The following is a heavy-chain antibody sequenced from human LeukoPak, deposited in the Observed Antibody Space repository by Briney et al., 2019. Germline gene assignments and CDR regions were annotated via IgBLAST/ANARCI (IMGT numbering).Heavy chain of an antibody. Sequence: GGSLRPSCAASGFTFSSYAMSWVRQAPGKGLEWVSLISGSGGSTDYADSVKGRFTISRDNSKNTLYVQMNSLRAEDTAVYYCAKDDRRYGSGSYDSWGQGTLVTVSS. D-gene: IGHD3-10*01. CDR1: GFTFSSYA. V-gene: IGHV3-23*01. CDR2: ISGSGGST. J-gene: IGHJ4*02. CDR3: AKDDRRYGSGSYDS.